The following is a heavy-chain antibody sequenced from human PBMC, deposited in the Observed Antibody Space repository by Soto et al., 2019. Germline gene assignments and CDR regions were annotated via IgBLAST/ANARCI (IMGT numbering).Heavy chain of an antibody. CDR3: ARDWGHYYGSGSFPSPHPSDI. D-gene: IGHD3-10*01. CDR1: GYTFTDYY. CDR2: FNPNGGGT. Sequence: QVQLVQSGAEVKKPGASVKVSCKASGYTFTDYYLHWVRQAPGQGLEWMGWFNPNGGGTHYAQKFQGWVTMTRDTSITTAYMELNRLTSDDTAVYYCARDWGHYYGSGSFPSPHPSDIWGQGTLVTVSS. V-gene: IGHV1-2*04. J-gene: IGHJ4*02.